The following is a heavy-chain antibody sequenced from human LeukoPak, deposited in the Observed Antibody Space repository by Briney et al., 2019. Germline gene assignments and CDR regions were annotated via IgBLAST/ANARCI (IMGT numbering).Heavy chain of an antibody. D-gene: IGHD5-24*01. CDR1: GGSINSYC. V-gene: IGHV4-59*01. CDR3: TRRCKDAYTLYCFDY. J-gene: IGHJ4*02. CDR2: MYYSGGT. Sequence: SETLSLTCHDPGGSINSYCRSWIRQPPGQGLHQIWQMYYSGGTNYNPSLKSRVTISVDTSKNQFSRKLSSVTAADTAVYYCTRRCKDAYTLYCFDYWGQGTLVTVSS.